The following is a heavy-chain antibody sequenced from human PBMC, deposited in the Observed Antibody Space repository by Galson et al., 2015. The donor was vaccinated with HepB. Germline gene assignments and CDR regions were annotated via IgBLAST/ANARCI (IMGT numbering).Heavy chain of an antibody. Sequence: SLRLSCAASGFTFSSYAMSWVRQAPGKGLEWVSAISGSGGSTYYADSVKGRFTIPRDNSKNTLYLQMNSLRAEDTAVYYCAKARLRRSLFDYWCQGTLVTVSS. CDR1: GFTFSSYA. CDR3: AKARLRRSLFDY. D-gene: IGHD1-14*01. J-gene: IGHJ4*02. CDR2: ISGSGGST. V-gene: IGHV3-23*01.